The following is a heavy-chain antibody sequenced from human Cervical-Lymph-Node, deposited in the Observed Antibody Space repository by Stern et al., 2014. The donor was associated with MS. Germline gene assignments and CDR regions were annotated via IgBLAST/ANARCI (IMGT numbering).Heavy chain of an antibody. CDR3: ARGGASRN. D-gene: IGHD1-14*01. CDR1: GFTISKNY. J-gene: IGHJ4*02. Sequence: EVQLVESGGGLVQPGGSLRLSGAGSGFTISKNYMSWVRQAPGKGLEWISVIHYDASTYFAASVKGRFNTSRDDSKNTFYLQMNNLRVEDTAVYYCARGGASRNWGQGTLVLVSS. CDR2: IHYDAST. V-gene: IGHV3-66*01.